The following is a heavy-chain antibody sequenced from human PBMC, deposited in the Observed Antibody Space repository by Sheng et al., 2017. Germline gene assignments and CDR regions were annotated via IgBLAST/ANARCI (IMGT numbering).Heavy chain of an antibody. CDR3: ARSDILTGYYSIDY. Sequence: QVQLQESGPGLVKPSETLSLTCTVSGGSISSYYWSWIRQPPGKGLEWIGYIYYSGSTNYNPSLKSRVTISVDTSKNQFSLKLSSVTAADTAVYYCARSDILTGYYSIDYWGQGTLVTVSS. D-gene: IGHD3-9*01. CDR1: GGSISSYY. J-gene: IGHJ4*02. V-gene: IGHV4-59*01. CDR2: IYYSGST.